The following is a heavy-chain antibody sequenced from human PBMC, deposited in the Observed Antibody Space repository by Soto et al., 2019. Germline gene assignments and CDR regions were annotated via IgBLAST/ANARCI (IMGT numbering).Heavy chain of an antibody. CDR1: GCTLRDYY. J-gene: IGHJ3*02. CDR3: ARLRLVRDAFDI. V-gene: IGHV3-11*01. D-gene: IGHD6-19*01. Sequence: PGGSLLLSCAASGCTLRDYYMSWIRQAPGTGLEWVSYISSSGSTIYYADSVKGRFTISRDNAKNSLYLQMNSLRAEDTAVYYCARLRLVRDAFDIWGQGTMVTVSS. CDR2: ISSSGSTI.